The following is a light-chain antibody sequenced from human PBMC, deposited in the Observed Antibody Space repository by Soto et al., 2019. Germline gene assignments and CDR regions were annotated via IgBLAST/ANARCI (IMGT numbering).Light chain of an antibody. CDR2: YDS. V-gene: IGLV3-21*04. CDR1: NIGSKS. J-gene: IGLJ2*01. Sequence: SYELTQPPSASVAPGKTAKITCEGNNIGSKSVHWYQQKPGQAPVLVIYYDSDRPSGIPERFSGSNSGNTATLAISRVEAGDEADYYCQVWDSSSDHPIFGGGTKLTVL. CDR3: QVWDSSSDHPI.